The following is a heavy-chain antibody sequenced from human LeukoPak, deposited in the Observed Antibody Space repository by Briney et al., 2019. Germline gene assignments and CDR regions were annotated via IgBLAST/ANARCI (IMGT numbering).Heavy chain of an antibody. D-gene: IGHD6-19*01. CDR3: ARDFSSSGWYY. Sequence: GGSLRLSCAASGFTVSSNYMSWVRQAPGKGLEWVSIIYGSGDTCYADSVKGRFTISRDNSKNTLFLQMSSLRAEDTAVYYCARDFSSSGWYYWGQGTLVTVSS. CDR2: IYGSGDT. V-gene: IGHV3-53*01. CDR1: GFTVSSNY. J-gene: IGHJ4*02.